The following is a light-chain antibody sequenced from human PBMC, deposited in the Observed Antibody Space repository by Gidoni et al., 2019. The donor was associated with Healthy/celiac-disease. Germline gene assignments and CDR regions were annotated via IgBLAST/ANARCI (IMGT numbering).Light chain of an antibody. V-gene: IGKV3-11*01. CDR1: KRVSSY. CDR3: QQRSNWPMYT. CDR2: DAS. J-gene: IGKJ2*01. Sequence: EIVLTQSPATLSLSPGERATLSCRASKRVSSYLAWYQQKPGQAPRLLIYDASNRATGIPARFSGSGSGTDFTLTISSLEPEDFAVYYCQQRSNWPMYTFGQGTKLEIK.